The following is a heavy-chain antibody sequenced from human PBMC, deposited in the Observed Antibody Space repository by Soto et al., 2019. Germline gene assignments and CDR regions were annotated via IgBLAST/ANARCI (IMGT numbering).Heavy chain of an antibody. Sequence: GGSLRLSCAASGFTFRNYWMHWVRQAPGKGRVWVSRVNSDGDTTYYADSVKGRFTISRDNAKNTLPLQINSLGAEDTAVYYCGSNNAYADRYYFYGIDVWGQGTTVTVSS. CDR2: VNSDGDTT. J-gene: IGHJ6*02. D-gene: IGHD3-16*01. CDR3: GSNNAYADRYYFYGIDV. V-gene: IGHV3-74*01. CDR1: GFTFRNYW.